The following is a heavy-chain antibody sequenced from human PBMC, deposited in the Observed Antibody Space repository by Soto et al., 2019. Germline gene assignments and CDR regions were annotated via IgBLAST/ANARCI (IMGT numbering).Heavy chain of an antibody. CDR3: ARIYLSFSSSLGYFDY. CDR2: IIPIFGTA. V-gene: IGHV1-69*13. CDR1: GGTFSSYA. J-gene: IGHJ4*02. D-gene: IGHD6-6*01. Sequence: GASVKVSCKASGGTFSSYAISWVRQAPGQGLEWMGGIIPIFGTANYAQKFQGRVTITADESTSTAYMELSSLRSEDTAVYYCARIYLSFSSSLGYFDYWGQGTLVTVSS.